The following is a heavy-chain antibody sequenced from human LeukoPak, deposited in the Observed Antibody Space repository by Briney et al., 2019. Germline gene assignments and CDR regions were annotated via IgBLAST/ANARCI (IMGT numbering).Heavy chain of an antibody. Sequence: KPSETLSLTCTVSGGSISSGDYYWSWIRQPQGKGLEWIGYIYNSGGTYYNPSLKSRVSISVDTSKNQFSLKLTSVTAADTAVYYCARGARDFAYWGQGALVTVSS. CDR1: GGSISSGDYY. CDR3: ARGARDFAY. CDR2: IYNSGGT. J-gene: IGHJ4*02. D-gene: IGHD6-6*01. V-gene: IGHV4-30-4*01.